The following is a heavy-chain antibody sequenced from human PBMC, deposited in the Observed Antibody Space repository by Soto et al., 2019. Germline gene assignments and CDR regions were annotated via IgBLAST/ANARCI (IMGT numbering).Heavy chain of an antibody. D-gene: IGHD1-20*01. CDR1: GDAITNYF. J-gene: IGHJ6*02. CDR2: IYDSGST. V-gene: IGHV4-59*01. Sequence: SESLSLTWTVSGDAITNYFWTWIRQLPGKELGWIACIYDSGSTSYNPSYRGNTTSNPSLKSRVTISLDTSNKQFSLKMRSVTAADTAVYYCARDRLSRDAITAIWHYSGMDVWGQGTTVTVSS. CDR3: ARDRLSRDAITAIWHYSGMDV.